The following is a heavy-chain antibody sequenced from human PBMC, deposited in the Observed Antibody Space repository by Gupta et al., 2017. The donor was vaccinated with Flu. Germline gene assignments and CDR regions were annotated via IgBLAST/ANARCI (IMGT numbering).Heavy chain of an antibody. Sequence: RLVESGGGLVQPGGSLRLPCVVSGFTFSDHYMDWIRQAPGKGLEWVGRIRNKANSYTTEYAASVKDRFTITRDDSKSSLYLQMNSLKTEDTAVYYCSRGETGPSPPGRNDCWGQGTLVTVSS. CDR1: GFTFSDHY. CDR3: SRGETGPSPPGRNDC. CDR2: IRNKANSYTT. V-gene: IGHV3-72*01. D-gene: IGHD1-14*01. J-gene: IGHJ4*02.